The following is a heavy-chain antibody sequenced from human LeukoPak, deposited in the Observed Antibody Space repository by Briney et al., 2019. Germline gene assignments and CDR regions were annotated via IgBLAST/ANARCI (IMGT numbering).Heavy chain of an antibody. CDR3: ARGTDSSGYYSNWFDP. V-gene: IGHV1-69*01. CDR1: GGTFSSYA. CDR2: IIPISGTV. Sequence: SVRVSCKASGGTFSSYAISWVRQAPGQGLEWMGGIIPISGTVKYAQKFQGRVTITADESTSTAYMELSSLRSEDTAVYYCARGTDSSGYYSNWFDPWGQGTLVSVSS. J-gene: IGHJ5*02. D-gene: IGHD3-22*01.